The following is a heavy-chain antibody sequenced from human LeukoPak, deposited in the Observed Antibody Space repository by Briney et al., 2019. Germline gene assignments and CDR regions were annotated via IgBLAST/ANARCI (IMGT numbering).Heavy chain of an antibody. J-gene: IGHJ4*02. CDR3: ARTSIAARQIGY. CDR2: INPNSGGT. D-gene: IGHD6-6*01. V-gene: IGHV1-2*02. Sequence: ASVTVSCTASGYTFTGYYMHWVRQAPGQGLEWMGWINPNSGGTNYAQKFQGRVTMTRDTSISTAYMELNRLRSDDTAVYYCARTSIAARQIGYWGQGTLVTVSS. CDR1: GYTFTGYY.